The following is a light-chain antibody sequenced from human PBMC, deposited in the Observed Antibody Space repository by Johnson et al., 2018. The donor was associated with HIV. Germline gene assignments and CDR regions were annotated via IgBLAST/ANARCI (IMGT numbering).Light chain of an antibody. CDR2: DNK. Sequence: QSVLTQPPSVSAAPGQKVTISCSGSSSNIGNNYVSWYQQLPGTAPKLLISDNKKRTSGISYRLSGSKSGTSVTLGITGLQPGDEADYYCGTWDSSLSVYVFVTGTKVTVL. V-gene: IGLV1-51*01. CDR1: SSNIGNNY. J-gene: IGLJ1*01. CDR3: GTWDSSLSVYV.